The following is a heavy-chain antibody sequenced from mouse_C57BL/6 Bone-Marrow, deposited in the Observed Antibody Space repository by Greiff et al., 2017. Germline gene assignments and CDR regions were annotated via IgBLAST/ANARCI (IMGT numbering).Heavy chain of an antibody. CDR2: ISNGGGST. CDR3: ARNDASLYAMDY. J-gene: IGHJ4*01. CDR1: GFTISDYY. Sequence: EVKLVESGGGLVQPGGSLKLSCAASGFTISDYYMYWVRQTPEKRLEWVAYISNGGGSTYYTDNVKGRFTISGDNATNTLYLPMSRLKSEDTPIFYGARNDASLYAMDYWGQGTSVTVSS. V-gene: IGHV5-12*01.